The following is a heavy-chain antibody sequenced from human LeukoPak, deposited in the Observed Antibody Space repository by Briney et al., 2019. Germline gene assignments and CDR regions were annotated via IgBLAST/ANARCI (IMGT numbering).Heavy chain of an antibody. CDR3: ARDTVIMVRGVISYFDY. Sequence: SQTLSLTCAISGDSVSSISAAWNWIRQSPSRGLEWLGRTYYRSKWYNDFAVSVKSRITINPDTSTNQFSLQLNSVTPEDTAVYYCARDTVIMVRGVISYFDYWGQGTLVTVSP. V-gene: IGHV6-1*01. D-gene: IGHD3-10*01. CDR2: TYYRSKWYN. J-gene: IGHJ4*02. CDR1: GDSVSSISAA.